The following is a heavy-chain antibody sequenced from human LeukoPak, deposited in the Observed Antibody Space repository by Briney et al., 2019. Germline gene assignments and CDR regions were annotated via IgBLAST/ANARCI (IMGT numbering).Heavy chain of an antibody. J-gene: IGHJ4*02. CDR1: GGSISSGGYY. CDR2: IYHSGST. CDR3: ARRRLSALYGGDYFDY. V-gene: IGHV4-39*07. Sequence: SETLSLTCTVSGGSISSGGYYWGWLRQPPGKGLEWIGSIYHSGSTNYNPSLKSRVTISVDTSKNQFSLKLSSVTAADTAVYYCARRRLSALYGGDYFDYWGQGTLVTVSS. D-gene: IGHD3-16*01.